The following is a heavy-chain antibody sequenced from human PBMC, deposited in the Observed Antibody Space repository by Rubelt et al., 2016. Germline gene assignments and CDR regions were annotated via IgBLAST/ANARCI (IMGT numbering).Heavy chain of an antibody. D-gene: IGHD2-21*02. CDR3: ARGVVVVTAKDYYYYYGMDV. Sequence: QVQLQESGPGLVKPSETLSLTCTVSGGSISSYYWSWIRQPPGKGLEWIGYIYYSGSTNYNPSLKSRVTISVDTSKNQVSLELSSVTAADTAVYYCARGVVVVTAKDYYYYYGMDVWGQGTTVTVSS. J-gene: IGHJ6*02. CDR2: IYYSGST. CDR1: GGSISSYY. V-gene: IGHV4-59*01.